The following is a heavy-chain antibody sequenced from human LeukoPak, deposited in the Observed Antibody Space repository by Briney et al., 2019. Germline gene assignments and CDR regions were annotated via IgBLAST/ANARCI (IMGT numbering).Heavy chain of an antibody. CDR1: GFTFSNYW. J-gene: IGHJ4*02. V-gene: IGHV3-64*01. Sequence: GGSLRLSCAASGFTFSNYWMSWVRQAPGKGLEYVSAISSNGGSTYYANSVKGRFTISRDNSKNTLYLQMGSLRAEDMAVYYCAREGGGYDSSGYYATINYFDYWGQGTLVTVSS. CDR2: ISSNGGST. D-gene: IGHD3-22*01. CDR3: AREGGGYDSSGYYATINYFDY.